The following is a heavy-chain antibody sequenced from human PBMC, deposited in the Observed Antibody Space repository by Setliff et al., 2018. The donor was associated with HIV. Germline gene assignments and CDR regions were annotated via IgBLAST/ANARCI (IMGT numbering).Heavy chain of an antibody. CDR1: GGSISSASYY. D-gene: IGHD6-13*01. J-gene: IGHJ6*03. CDR3: ARGTTGYSTIWYRNGLTYYYYMDV. CDR2: IVDSGAT. V-gene: IGHV4-61*10. Sequence: SETLSLTCTVSGGSISSASYYWSWIRQPAGKGLEWIGEIVDSGATTYNPSLKSRVTILLDTSKKQFSLKLNSVTAADTAVFYCARGTTGYSTIWYRNGLTYYYYMDVWGKGTEVTVSS.